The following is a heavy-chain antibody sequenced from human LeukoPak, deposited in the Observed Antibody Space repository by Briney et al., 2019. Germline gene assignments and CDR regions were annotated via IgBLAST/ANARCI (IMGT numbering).Heavy chain of an antibody. Sequence: PSETLSLTCTVSGGSISSSNWWGLVRQPPGKGLECIGEIHHSGTTNYNPSLKSRVTISVDKSKNEFSLQLNSVTAADKAVYYCARAFLVGYPPQEHLFDYWGQGTLVTVSS. CDR1: GGSISSSNW. CDR2: IHHSGTT. V-gene: IGHV4-4*02. CDR3: ARAFLVGYPPQEHLFDY. J-gene: IGHJ4*02. D-gene: IGHD1-26*01.